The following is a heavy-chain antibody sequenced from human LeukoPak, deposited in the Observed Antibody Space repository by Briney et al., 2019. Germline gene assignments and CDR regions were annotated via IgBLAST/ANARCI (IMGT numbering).Heavy chain of an antibody. CDR2: ISAYNGNT. Sequence: ASVKVSCKASGYSFSAYYIHWVRQAPGQGLEWMGWISAYNGNTNYAQKLQGRVTMTTDTSTSTAYMELRSLRSDDTAVYYCARVDGDYGGWFDPWGQGTLVTVSS. V-gene: IGHV1-18*04. CDR1: GYSFSAYY. J-gene: IGHJ5*02. CDR3: ARVDGDYGGWFDP. D-gene: IGHD4-17*01.